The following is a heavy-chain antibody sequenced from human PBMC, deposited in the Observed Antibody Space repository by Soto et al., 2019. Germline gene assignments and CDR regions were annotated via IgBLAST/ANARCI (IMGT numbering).Heavy chain of an antibody. Sequence: PSETLSLTCTCSGGASRSSTYYRGWIRQPPGKGLEWIVSRYDDGSTFYNPSLKSRVTISVDTSKNQFSLKLTSVTAADTALYYCARGIYVGSSGYYLDYWGQGILVT. J-gene: IGHJ4*02. CDR3: ARGIYVGSSGYYLDY. CDR2: RYDDGST. V-gene: IGHV4-39*01. D-gene: IGHD3-22*01. CDR1: GGASRSSTYY.